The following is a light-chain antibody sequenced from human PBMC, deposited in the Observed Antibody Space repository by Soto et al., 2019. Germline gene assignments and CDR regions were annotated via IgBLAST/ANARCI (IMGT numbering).Light chain of an antibody. Sequence: ELVLTQSPATLSLSGGQRATLSCRASQTISGDYLACYQQTGGQATRLLIYGASSRATGIPDRFSASGSGKDFTLTISRPEPEDFAVYYCQKYGASSITFGQGTRLEI. CDR2: GAS. CDR1: QTISGDY. CDR3: QKYGASSIT. V-gene: IGKV3-20*01. J-gene: IGKJ5*01.